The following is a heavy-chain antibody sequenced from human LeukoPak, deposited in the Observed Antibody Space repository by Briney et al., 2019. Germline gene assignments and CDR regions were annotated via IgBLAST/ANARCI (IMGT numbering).Heavy chain of an antibody. J-gene: IGHJ3*02. Sequence: PSGTLSLTCAVSGYSISSGYYWGWIRQPPGKGLEWIGSIYHSGSTYYNPSLKSRVTISVDTSKNQFSLKLTSVTAADTAVYYCARDPSQQLDVSFDIWGQGTMVTVSS. CDR1: GYSISSGYY. CDR2: IYHSGST. CDR3: ARDPSQQLDVSFDI. D-gene: IGHD6-13*01. V-gene: IGHV4-38-2*02.